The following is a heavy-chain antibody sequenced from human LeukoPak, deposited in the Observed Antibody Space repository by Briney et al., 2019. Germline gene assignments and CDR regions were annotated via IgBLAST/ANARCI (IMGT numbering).Heavy chain of an antibody. CDR1: GYTFTSYP. J-gene: IGHJ4*02. D-gene: IGHD4-17*01. CDR2: ITTYNGNT. CDR3: ARGYDYGDYVGDFDY. Sequence: ASVKVSCKASGYTFTSYPISWVRQAPGQGLEWMGWITTYNGNTKYAQKLQGRVTMTTDTSTSTVYMDLRGLRSDDTAVYYCARGYDYGDYVGDFDYWGQETLVTVSS. V-gene: IGHV1-18*01.